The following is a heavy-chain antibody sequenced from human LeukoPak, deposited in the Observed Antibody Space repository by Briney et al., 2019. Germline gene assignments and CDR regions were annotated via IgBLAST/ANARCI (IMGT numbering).Heavy chain of an antibody. CDR3: ARESNSGGRSLDY. Sequence: PSETLSLTCTVSGDSISGYYWSWIRQPAGKGLEWIGRIYASGSTNYNPSLWSRVTMSVDTSKSQCSLTLSSVIYADAAVYYCARESNSGGRSLDYWGQGALVTVSS. D-gene: IGHD6-19*01. J-gene: IGHJ4*02. CDR2: IYASGST. V-gene: IGHV4-4*07. CDR1: GDSISGYY.